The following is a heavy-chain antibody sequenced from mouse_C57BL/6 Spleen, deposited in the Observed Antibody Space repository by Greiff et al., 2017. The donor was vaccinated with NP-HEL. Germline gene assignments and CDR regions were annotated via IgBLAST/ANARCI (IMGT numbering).Heavy chain of an antibody. CDR1: GFTFSDYY. Sequence: EVKLMESEGGLVQPGSSMKLSCTASGFTFSDYYVAWVRQVPEKGLEWVANINYDGSSTYYLDSLKSRFIISRDNAKNILYLQMSSLKSEDTATYYCARKIVATGYFDVWGTGTTVTVSS. J-gene: IGHJ1*03. D-gene: IGHD1-1*01. V-gene: IGHV5-16*01. CDR3: ARKIVATGYFDV. CDR2: INYDGSST.